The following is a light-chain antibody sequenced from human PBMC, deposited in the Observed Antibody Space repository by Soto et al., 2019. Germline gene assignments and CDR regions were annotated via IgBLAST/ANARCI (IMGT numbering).Light chain of an antibody. J-gene: IGKJ1*01. CDR2: AAS. CDR1: QRISSY. Sequence: EIQMTQSPSSLSASVGDIVTITCRASQRISSYLNWYQQKPGKAPKLLIYAASSLQSGVPSRFSGSGSGTDFTLTISSLQPEDFATYYCQQSYSTPRTFGQGTKVDIK. CDR3: QQSYSTPRT. V-gene: IGKV1-39*01.